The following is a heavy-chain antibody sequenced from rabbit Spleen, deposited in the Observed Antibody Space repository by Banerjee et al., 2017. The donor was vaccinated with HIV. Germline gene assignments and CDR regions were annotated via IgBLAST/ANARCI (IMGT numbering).Heavy chain of an antibody. V-gene: IGHV1S40*01. Sequence: QSLEESGGDLVKPGTSLTLTCTASGVSFSSSSYMCWVRQAPGKGLEWIACIDTGSSGFTYSATWAKGRLTCSKTSSTTVTLQMTSLTVADTATYFCARDAGSGHYIDVYFDLWGPGTLVTVS. CDR2: IDTGSSGFT. J-gene: IGHJ4*01. CDR1: GVSFSSSSY. CDR3: ARDAGSGHYIDVYFDL. D-gene: IGHD8-1*01.